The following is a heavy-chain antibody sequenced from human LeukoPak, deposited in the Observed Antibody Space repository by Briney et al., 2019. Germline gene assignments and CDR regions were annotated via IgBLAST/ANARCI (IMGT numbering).Heavy chain of an antibody. D-gene: IGHD6-13*01. J-gene: IGHJ5*02. CDR3: ARGQWRFSSSWSYNWFDP. CDR1: GGSISSSSYY. V-gene: IGHV4-39*07. CDR2: INHSGST. Sequence: SETLSLTCTVSGGSISSSSYYWSWIRQPPGKGLEWIGEINHSGSTNYNPSLKSRVTISVDTSKNQFSLKLSSVTAADTAVYYCARGQWRFSSSWSYNWFDPWGQGTLVTVSS.